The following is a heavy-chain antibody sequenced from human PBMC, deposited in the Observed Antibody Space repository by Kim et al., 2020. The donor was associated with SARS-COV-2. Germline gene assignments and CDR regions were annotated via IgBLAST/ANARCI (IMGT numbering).Heavy chain of an antibody. V-gene: IGHV4-59*01. CDR3: ARDHYYDSSGINWFDP. D-gene: IGHD3-22*01. J-gene: IGHJ5*02. Sequence: LKSRVTISEDPSKNQFSQKLSSVTAADTAVYYCARDHYYDSSGINWFDPWGQGTLVTVSS.